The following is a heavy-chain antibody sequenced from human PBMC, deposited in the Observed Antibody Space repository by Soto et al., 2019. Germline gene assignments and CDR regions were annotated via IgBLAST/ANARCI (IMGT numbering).Heavy chain of an antibody. J-gene: IGHJ4*02. D-gene: IGHD6-19*01. CDR3: ARDKGSSTVVSGISQEGYFDS. Sequence: QVQLVESGGGVVQPGRSLRLSCAASGFTFSIFGMHWVRQAPGKGLEWAAIIWYDGSNAYYADSVRGRFTISRDNSKKTEFLQMNSLRAEDTVVYYCARDKGSSTVVSGISQEGYFDSWGQGTLVTVSS. CDR1: GFTFSIFG. CDR2: IWYDGSNA. V-gene: IGHV3-33*01.